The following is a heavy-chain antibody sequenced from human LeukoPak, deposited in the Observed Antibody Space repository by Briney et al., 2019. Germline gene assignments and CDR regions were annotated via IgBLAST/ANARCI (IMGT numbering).Heavy chain of an antibody. D-gene: IGHD2-15*01. CDR1: GFTFSSYV. Sequence: PGGSLRLSCAASGFTFSSYVMSWVRQAPGKGLEWVSAISGSGGSTYYADSVKGRFTISRDNSKNTLYLQMNSLRAEDTAVYYCANIVVVAATGIDYWGQGTLVTVSS. V-gene: IGHV3-23*01. J-gene: IGHJ4*02. CDR3: ANIVVVAATGIDY. CDR2: ISGSGGST.